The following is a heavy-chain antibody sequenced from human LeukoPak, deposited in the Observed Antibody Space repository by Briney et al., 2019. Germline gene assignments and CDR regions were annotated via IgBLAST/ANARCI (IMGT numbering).Heavy chain of an antibody. CDR3: ARGSYSSSSHTPFDY. CDR2: IYYSGST. V-gene: IGHV4-31*03. J-gene: IGHJ4*02. D-gene: IGHD6-6*01. CDR1: GGSISSGGYY. Sequence: SQTLSLTCTVSGGSISSGGYYWSWIRQHPGKGLEWIGYIYYSGSTYYNPSLKSRVTISVDTSKNQFSLKLSSVTAADTAVYYCARGSYSSSSHTPFDYWGQGTLVTVSS.